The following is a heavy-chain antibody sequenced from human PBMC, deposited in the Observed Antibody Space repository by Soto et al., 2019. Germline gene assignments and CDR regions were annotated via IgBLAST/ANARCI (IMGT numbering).Heavy chain of an antibody. V-gene: IGHV4-59*01. CDR2: IYYSGST. Sequence: SETLSLTCTVSGGSISSYYWSWIRQPPGKGLEWIGYIYYSGSTNYNPSLKSRVTISVDTSKNQFSLKLSSVTAADTAVYYCARETPDHQVRIVVVPAAIQCFDYWGQGTLVTVSS. CDR1: GGSISSYY. J-gene: IGHJ4*02. D-gene: IGHD2-2*01. CDR3: ARETPDHQVRIVVVPAAIQCFDY.